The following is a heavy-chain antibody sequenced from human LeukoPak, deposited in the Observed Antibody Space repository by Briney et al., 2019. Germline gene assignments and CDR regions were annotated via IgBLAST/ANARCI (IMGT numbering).Heavy chain of an antibody. CDR2: ISSSGYTI. J-gene: IGHJ4*02. Sequence: GGSLRLSCTASGFTFSHYEMNWVRQAPGKGLEWVSYISSSGYTIYYADSVKGRFTISRDNAKNSLYLQMNSLRAEDTAVYHCAREDCSSTSCYDPSVSDYWGQGTLVAVSS. CDR3: AREDCSSTSCYDPSVSDY. V-gene: IGHV3-48*03. CDR1: GFTFSHYE. D-gene: IGHD2-2*01.